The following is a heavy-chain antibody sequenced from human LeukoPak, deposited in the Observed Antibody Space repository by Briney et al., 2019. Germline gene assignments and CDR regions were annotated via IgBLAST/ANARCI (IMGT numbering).Heavy chain of an antibody. CDR2: ISAYDGDT. Sequence: ASVKVSCKASGYTFTSYVIIWVRQAPGQGLEGMGWISAYDGDTNYAQKLQGRVTMTKDTSTSTAYMELRSLRPDDTAVYYCARDAVLRYFDWLWDRLGIGSFDYWGQGTMVTVSS. V-gene: IGHV1-18*01. J-gene: IGHJ4*02. D-gene: IGHD3-9*01. CDR3: ARDAVLRYFDWLWDRLGIGSFDY. CDR1: GYTFTSYV.